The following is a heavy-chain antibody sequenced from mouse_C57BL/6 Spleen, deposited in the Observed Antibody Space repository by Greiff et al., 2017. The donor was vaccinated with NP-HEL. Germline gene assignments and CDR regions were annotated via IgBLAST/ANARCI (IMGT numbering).Heavy chain of an antibody. CDR2: INPNNGGT. J-gene: IGHJ4*01. CDR3: ARKGGYSKRYAMDY. D-gene: IGHD2-5*01. CDR1: GYTFTDYN. V-gene: IGHV1-18*01. Sequence: EVKLQQSGPELVKPGASVKIPCKASGYTFTDYNMDWVKQSHGKSLEWIGDINPNNGGTIYNQKFKGKATLTVDKSSSTAYIELRSLTSEDTAVYYCARKGGYSKRYAMDYWGQGTSVTVSS.